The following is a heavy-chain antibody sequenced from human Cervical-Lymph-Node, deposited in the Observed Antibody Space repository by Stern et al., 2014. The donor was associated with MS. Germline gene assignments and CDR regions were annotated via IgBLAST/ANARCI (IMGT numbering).Heavy chain of an antibody. D-gene: IGHD3-3*01. V-gene: IGHV3-48*02. Sequence: VQLVESGGGLVQPGGSLRLSCAASGFTFSSYSMNWVRQAPGKGLEWISYISSSRSTIYYADSVKGRFTISRDNAKNSLYLQMNSLRDEDTAVYYCARANYDFRSGNSSFQRYYYGMDVWGQGTTVTVSS. CDR2: ISSSRSTI. J-gene: IGHJ6*02. CDR3: ARANYDFRSGNSSFQRYYYGMDV. CDR1: GFTFSSYS.